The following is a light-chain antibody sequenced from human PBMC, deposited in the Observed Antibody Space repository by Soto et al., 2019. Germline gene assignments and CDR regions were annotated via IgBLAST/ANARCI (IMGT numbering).Light chain of an antibody. CDR2: AAS. Sequence: DIQMTQSPSTLSASVGDGVTITCRASQGFSSWLAWYQQKPGKAPKLLISAASSLESGVPSRFSGSGSGTEFTLTISSLQPDDFATYYCQQYNSYPVTFGQGTKLEIK. CDR1: QGFSSW. J-gene: IGKJ2*01. V-gene: IGKV1-5*01. CDR3: QQYNSYPVT.